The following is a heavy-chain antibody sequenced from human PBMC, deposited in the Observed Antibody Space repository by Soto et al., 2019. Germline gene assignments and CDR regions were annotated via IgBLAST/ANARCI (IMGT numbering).Heavy chain of an antibody. V-gene: IGHV3-23*01. D-gene: IGHD1-20*01. Sequence: PGWSLRLSCESSVFTLMSYAMTWIRQAPGKGLEWVSLISANDVGTYYAESVKTRFTISTDQSRNTVYLQMDSLRADDTAIYYCAKAKNDYNWDNRPPFDYWGQGTLVTVSS. CDR1: VFTLMSYA. J-gene: IGHJ4*02. CDR3: AKAKNDYNWDNRPPFDY. CDR2: ISANDVGT.